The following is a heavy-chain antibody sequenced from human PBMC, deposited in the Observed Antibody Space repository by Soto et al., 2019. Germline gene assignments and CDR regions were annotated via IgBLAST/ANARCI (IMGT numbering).Heavy chain of an antibody. CDR3: ARIVTAASSLRFDP. Sequence: PSETLSLTCSVSGVSIGDFYWSWVRQPPGKPLEYIGFVFYTGSTNYNPSLKSRVTLSVDTSKNQFSLRLTSVTAADTAVYYCARIVTAASSLRFDPWGRG. CDR2: VFYTGST. CDR1: GVSIGDFY. D-gene: IGHD6-13*01. J-gene: IGHJ5*02. V-gene: IGHV4-59*01.